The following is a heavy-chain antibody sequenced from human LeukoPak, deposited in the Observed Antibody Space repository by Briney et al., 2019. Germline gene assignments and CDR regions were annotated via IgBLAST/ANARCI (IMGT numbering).Heavy chain of an antibody. CDR2: IYYSGST. Sequence: SETLSLTCTVSGGSISSYYWSWIRQPPGKGLEWIGYIYYSGSTNFNPSLKSRVTISVDTSKNQFSLKLSSVTAADTAVYYCARVLTTVTTSWFDPWGQGTLVTVSS. D-gene: IGHD4-17*01. V-gene: IGHV4-59*08. CDR1: GGSISSYY. CDR3: ARVLTTVTTSWFDP. J-gene: IGHJ5*02.